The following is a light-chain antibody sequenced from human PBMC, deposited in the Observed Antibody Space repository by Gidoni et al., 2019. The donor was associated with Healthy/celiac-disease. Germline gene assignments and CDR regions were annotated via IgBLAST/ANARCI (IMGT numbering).Light chain of an antibody. J-gene: IGKJ4*01. CDR1: QSVSSY. V-gene: IGKV3-11*01. CDR2: DAS. Sequence: PATLSLSPGERATLSCRASQSVSSYLAGYQQKPGQAPRLLIYDASNRATGIPARFSGSGSGTDFTLTISSLEPEDFAVYYCQQRSTFXGXTKVEIK. CDR3: QQRST.